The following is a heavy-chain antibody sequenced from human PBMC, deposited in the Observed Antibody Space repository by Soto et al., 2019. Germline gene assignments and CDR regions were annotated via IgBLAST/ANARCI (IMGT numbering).Heavy chain of an antibody. CDR1: GGSISSSSYY. J-gene: IGHJ4*02. D-gene: IGHD2-15*01. CDR3: ARHTPAISISDH. V-gene: IGHV4-39*01. CDR2: IYYSGST. Sequence: SETLSLTCTVSGGSISSSSYYWGLIRQPTGKGLEWIGSIYYSGSTYYNPSLKSRVTISVDTSKNQFSLKLSSVTAADTAVYYCARHTPAISISDHWGQGTLVTVS.